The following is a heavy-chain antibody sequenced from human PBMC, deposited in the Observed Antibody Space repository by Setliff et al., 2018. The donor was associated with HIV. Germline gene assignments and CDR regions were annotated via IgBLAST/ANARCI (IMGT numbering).Heavy chain of an antibody. D-gene: IGHD2-15*01. V-gene: IGHV4-59*01. CDR3: ARSIKAALRAGAFDV. Sequence: KPSETLSLTCTVSGDSITTNYWSWIRQSPGKGLEWIGSIYYGGSTNYNPSPKSRVTISLDTSRNQVFLNLTSVTAADTAVYYCARSIKAALRAGAFDVWGQGTMVTVS. CDR2: IYYGGST. CDR1: GDSITTNY. J-gene: IGHJ3*01.